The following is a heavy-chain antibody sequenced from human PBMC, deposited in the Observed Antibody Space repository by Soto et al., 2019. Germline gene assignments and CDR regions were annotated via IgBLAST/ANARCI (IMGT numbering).Heavy chain of an antibody. D-gene: IGHD3-16*01. CDR1: GGLFSSYA. CDR3: ARGDSPYVWFNEF. Sequence: WASVKVSCKDSGGLFSSYAISWVRQAPGQGLEWMGGIIPVFATPYYAQKFQGRVTITADESTNTAYMELSSLRSEDTAMYYCARGDSPYVWFNEFWGQGSLVTVSS. CDR2: IIPVFATP. V-gene: IGHV1-69*13. J-gene: IGHJ4*02.